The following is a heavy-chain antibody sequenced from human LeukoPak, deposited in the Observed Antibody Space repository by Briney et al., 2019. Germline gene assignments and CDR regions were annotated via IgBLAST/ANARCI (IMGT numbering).Heavy chain of an antibody. Sequence: SEALSLTCTVSGGSISSYYWSWIRQPPGKGLEWIGYIYYSGNTYYNPSLKSRVTISVDTSKNQFSLKVNSVTAADTAVYYCARTKPLDPFDFWGQGTLVTVSS. CDR1: GGSISSYY. CDR2: IYYSGNT. V-gene: IGHV4-59*01. CDR3: ARTKPLDPFDF. J-gene: IGHJ3*01.